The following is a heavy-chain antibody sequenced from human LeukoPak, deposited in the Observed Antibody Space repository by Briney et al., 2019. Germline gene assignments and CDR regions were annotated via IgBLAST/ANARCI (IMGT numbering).Heavy chain of an antibody. V-gene: IGHV3-23*01. J-gene: IGHJ3*02. CDR2: IGGGGVT. CDR1: GFTFNTYA. CDR3: ARGGSGSYYMGAFDI. Sequence: GGSLRLSCGASGFTFNTYAMSWVRQAPGKGLEWVSSIGGGGVTYYADSLKGRFTISRDNSKNTLYLQMNSLRAEDTAVYYCARGGSGSYYMGAFDIWGQGTMVTVS. D-gene: IGHD3-10*01.